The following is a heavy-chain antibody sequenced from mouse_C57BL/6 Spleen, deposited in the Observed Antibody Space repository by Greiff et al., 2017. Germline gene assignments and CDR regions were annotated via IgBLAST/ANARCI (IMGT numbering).Heavy chain of an antibody. CDR2: IDPSDSYT. D-gene: IGHD1-2*01. CDR1: GYTFTSYW. V-gene: IGHV1-69*01. CDR3: AKGTTADYFGY. Sequence: VQLQQPGAELVMPGASVKLSCKASGYTFTSYWMHWVKQRPGQGLEWIEEIDPSDSYTNYNQKFKGQSTLTVDKSSSTAYMQLSSLTSEDSAVDYCAKGTTADYFGYWGQGTTLTVSS. J-gene: IGHJ2*01.